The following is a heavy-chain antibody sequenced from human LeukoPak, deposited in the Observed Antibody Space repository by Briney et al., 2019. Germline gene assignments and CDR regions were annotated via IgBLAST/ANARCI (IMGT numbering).Heavy chain of an antibody. D-gene: IGHD1-14*01. CDR3: ARVNPLGSIASDAFDI. V-gene: IGHV4-61*02. J-gene: IGHJ3*02. CDR1: GGSISSGSYY. CDR2: IYTSGST. Sequence: SQTLSLTCTVSGGSISSGSYYWSWIRQPAGKGLEWIGRIYTSGSTNYNPSLKSRVTISVDTSKNQFSLKLSSVTAADTAVYYCARVNPLGSIASDAFDIWGQGTMVTVSS.